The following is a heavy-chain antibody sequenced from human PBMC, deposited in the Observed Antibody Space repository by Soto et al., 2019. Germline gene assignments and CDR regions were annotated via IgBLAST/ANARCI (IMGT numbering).Heavy chain of an antibody. CDR2: IYYSGTT. D-gene: IGHD3-9*01. V-gene: IGHV4-39*07. J-gene: IGHJ6*02. Sequence: SETLSLTCTVSGDSITSNSYFWAWIRQPPGKGLEWIGSIYYSGTTYYNPSLKSRVTISVDTSENQFSLRLRSVTAADTAVYYCARNTYYDILSSLDVWGQGTSVTVSS. CDR3: ARNTYYDILSSLDV. CDR1: GDSITSNSYF.